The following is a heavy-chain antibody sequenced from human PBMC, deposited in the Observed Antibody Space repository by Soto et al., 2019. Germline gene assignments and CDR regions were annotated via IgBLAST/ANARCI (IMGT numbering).Heavy chain of an antibody. CDR1: GYVFSGYG. CDR2: ISAYNGNK. J-gene: IGHJ4*02. V-gene: IGHV1-18*01. Sequence: GASVKVSCKAYGYVFSGYGINWVRQVPGQGLEWMGWISAYNGNKNYAQKFQGRVTMTTDTSTSTAYLEVRSLRSDDTAVYYCARDLGGSGSYFTDFWGQGSLVTVPS. CDR3: ARDLGGSGSYFTDF. D-gene: IGHD3-10*01.